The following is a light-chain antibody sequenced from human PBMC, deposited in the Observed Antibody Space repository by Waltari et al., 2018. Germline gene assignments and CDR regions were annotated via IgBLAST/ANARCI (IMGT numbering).Light chain of an antibody. V-gene: IGKV3-15*01. CDR1: QGVSSN. J-gene: IGKJ1*01. Sequence: EIVMTQSPATLSVSPGERATLSCRASQGVSSNLAWYQQKPGQAPGLLIYGASTRATGIPARFSGSGSGTEFTLTISSLQSEDFAVYYCQQYNNWPRTFGQGTKVEIK. CDR2: GAS. CDR3: QQYNNWPRT.